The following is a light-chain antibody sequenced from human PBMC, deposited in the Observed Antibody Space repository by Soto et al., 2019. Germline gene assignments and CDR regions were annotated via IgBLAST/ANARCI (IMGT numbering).Light chain of an antibody. V-gene: IGKV1-5*01. J-gene: IGKJ2*01. CDR2: DAS. CDR3: QQYITFPYT. Sequence: DIQMTQSPSTLSASVGDRVTITCRASQTISSWLAWYQQKPGKAPDLLIYDASSLQDGVPSRFSGRGSGTELTLTISSLQPDDFAPYFCQQYITFPYTFGQGTKLEIK. CDR1: QTISSW.